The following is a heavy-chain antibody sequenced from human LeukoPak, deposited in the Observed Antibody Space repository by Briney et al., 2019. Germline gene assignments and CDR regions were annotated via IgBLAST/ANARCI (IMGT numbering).Heavy chain of an antibody. Sequence: GESLKISCKGSGYSLTSYWIGWVRQMPGKGLEWMGIIYPGGSDTRYSPSFQGQVTIPADKSISTAYLQWSSLKASDTAMYYCARYPGGSYGYYYYGMDVWGQGTTVTASS. V-gene: IGHV5-51*01. CDR2: IYPGGSDT. CDR1: GYSLTSYW. J-gene: IGHJ6*02. CDR3: ARYPGGSYGYYYYGMDV. D-gene: IGHD5-18*01.